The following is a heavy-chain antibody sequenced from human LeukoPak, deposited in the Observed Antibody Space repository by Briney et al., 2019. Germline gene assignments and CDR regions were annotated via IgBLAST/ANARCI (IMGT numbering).Heavy chain of an antibody. Sequence: SETLSLTCAVYGGSFSDYYWSWIRQPPGKGLEWIGEINHSGSTNYNPSLKSRVTMSVDTPKNQFSLKLSSVTAADTAVYYCARLDTAMVWGLDYWGQGTLVTVSS. CDR2: INHSGST. CDR3: ARLDTAMVWGLDY. V-gene: IGHV4-34*01. D-gene: IGHD5-18*01. CDR1: GGSFSDYY. J-gene: IGHJ4*02.